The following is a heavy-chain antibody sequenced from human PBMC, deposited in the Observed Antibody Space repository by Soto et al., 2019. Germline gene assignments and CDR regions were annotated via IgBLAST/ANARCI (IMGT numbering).Heavy chain of an antibody. Sequence: EVQLVESGGGLVQSGGSLRLSCAASGFTFSDHYIDWVRQAPGKGLEWVGRSRNKANSYSTEYAASVKGRFTISRDDSKKLLYLQMNSLRSEDTAVYYCARNSDGSGSYNYYMDVWGKGTSVTVSS. J-gene: IGHJ6*03. CDR1: GFTFSDHY. D-gene: IGHD3-10*01. CDR3: ARNSDGSGSYNYYMDV. V-gene: IGHV3-72*01. CDR2: SRNKANSYST.